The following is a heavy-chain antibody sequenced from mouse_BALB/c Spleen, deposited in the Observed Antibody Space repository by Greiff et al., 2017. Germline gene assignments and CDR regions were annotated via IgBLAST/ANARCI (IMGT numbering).Heavy chain of an antibody. J-gene: IGHJ4*01. CDR3: ARQNYGDYAMDY. CDR1: GFAFSSYD. CDR2: ISSGGGST. Sequence: DVQLVESGGGLVKPGGSLKLSCAASGFAFSSYDMSWVRQTPEKRLEWVAYISSGGGSTYYPDTVKGRFTISRDNAKNTLYLQMSSLKSEDTAMYYCARQNYGDYAMDYWGQGTSVTVSA. V-gene: IGHV5-12-1*01. D-gene: IGHD1-1*01.